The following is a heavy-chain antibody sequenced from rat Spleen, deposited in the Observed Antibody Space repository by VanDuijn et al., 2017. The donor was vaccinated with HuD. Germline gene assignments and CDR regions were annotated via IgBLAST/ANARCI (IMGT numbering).Heavy chain of an antibody. J-gene: IGHJ2*01. CDR3: TTVRWGDY. V-gene: IGHV5-7*01. Sequence: EVQLVESGGGLVQPGRSLKLSCAASGFTFSDYYMAWVRQAPKKGLEWVATIGYDVTNTYYRDSVKGRFTVSRDNAKTTLYLQMDSLRSEDTATYYCTTVRWGDYWGQGVMVTVSS. D-gene: IGHD1-12*02. CDR2: IGYDVTNT. CDR1: GFTFSDYY.